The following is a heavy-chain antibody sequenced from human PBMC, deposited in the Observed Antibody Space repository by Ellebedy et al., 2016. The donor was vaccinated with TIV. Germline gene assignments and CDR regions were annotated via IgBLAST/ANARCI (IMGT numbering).Heavy chain of an antibody. V-gene: IGHV3-48*04. Sequence: GGSLRLSXAASGFTFSSYTMRWVRQAPGKGLEWVSDISGSGGGTYYADSVKGRFTISRDNAKNSLYLQMNSLRAEDTAVYYCARGYYDSSGYEHFDYWGQGTLVTVSS. D-gene: IGHD3-22*01. CDR3: ARGYYDSSGYEHFDY. J-gene: IGHJ4*02. CDR1: GFTFSSYT. CDR2: ISGSGGGT.